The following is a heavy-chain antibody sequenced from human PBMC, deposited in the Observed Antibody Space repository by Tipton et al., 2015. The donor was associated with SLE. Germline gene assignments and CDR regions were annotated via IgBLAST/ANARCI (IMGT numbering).Heavy chain of an antibody. CDR2: TYSGETT. CDR1: GFIVRSHY. D-gene: IGHD2-15*01. V-gene: IGHV3-53*05. CDR3: ATLWGYCSVGRCYSAF. Sequence: SLRFSCAASGFIVRSHYMSWVRQAPGKGLEWVSVTYSGETTYYADSVKGRFAISRDNSKNTLYLQMNSLRPEDTAVYYCATLWGYCSVGRCYSAFWGQGTLVTVSS. J-gene: IGHJ4*02.